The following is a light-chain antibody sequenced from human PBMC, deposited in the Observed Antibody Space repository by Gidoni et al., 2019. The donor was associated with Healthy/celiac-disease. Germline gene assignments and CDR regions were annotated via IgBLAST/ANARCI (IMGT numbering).Light chain of an antibody. CDR1: QSVSSY. Sequence: EIVLTQSPATLALSPGERATLSCRARQSVSSYLAWYQQKPGQAPRLLIYDASNRATGIPARFSGSGSGTDVTLTISSLEPEDFAVYYCQQRSNWPPTTFXXXTKVEIK. J-gene: IGKJ1*01. V-gene: IGKV3-11*01. CDR2: DAS. CDR3: QQRSNWPPTT.